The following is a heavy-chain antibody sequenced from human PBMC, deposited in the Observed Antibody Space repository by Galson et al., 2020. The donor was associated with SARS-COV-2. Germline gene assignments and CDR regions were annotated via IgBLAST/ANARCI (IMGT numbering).Heavy chain of an antibody. CDR1: GYTLTELS. J-gene: IGHJ3*02. V-gene: IGHV1-24*01. CDR3: ARTRGGSYYDAFYI. CDR2: FDPEDGET. Sequence: ASVTVPCKVSGYTLTELSMHWVRQAPGKGLEWMGGFDPEDGETIYAQKFQGRVTMTEDTSTDTAYMELSSLRAEDTAVYYCARTRGGSYYDAFYIWGQGTMVTVSS. D-gene: IGHD1-26*01.